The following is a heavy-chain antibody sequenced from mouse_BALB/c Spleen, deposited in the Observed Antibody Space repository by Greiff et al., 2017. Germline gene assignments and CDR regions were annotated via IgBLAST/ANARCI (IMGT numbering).Heavy chain of an antibody. CDR1: GYAFSSYW. V-gene: IGHV1-80*01. CDR2: IYPGDGDT. J-gene: IGHJ3*01. D-gene: IGHD2-4*01. CDR3: ARDDYDGWFAY. Sequence: QVQLQQSGDELVRPGSSVKISCKASGYAFSSYWMNWVKQRPGQGLEWIGQIYPGDGDTNYNGKFKGKATLTADKSSSTAYMQLSSLTSEDSAVYFCARDDYDGWFAYWGQGTLVTVSA.